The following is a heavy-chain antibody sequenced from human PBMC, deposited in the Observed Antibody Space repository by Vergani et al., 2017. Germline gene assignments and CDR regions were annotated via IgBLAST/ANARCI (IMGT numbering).Heavy chain of an antibody. J-gene: IGHJ3*02. Sequence: EVQLLESGGGLVQPGGSLRLSCAASGFTFSSYAMSWVRPAPGKGLEWVSAISGSGGSTYYADSVKGRFTIARDNSKNTLYLQMNSLRADATAVYYCAKDLDDGAPTGAFDIWGQGTMVTVSS. D-gene: IGHD4-17*01. CDR1: GFTFSSYA. CDR3: AKDLDDGAPTGAFDI. CDR2: ISGSGGST. V-gene: IGHV3-23*01.